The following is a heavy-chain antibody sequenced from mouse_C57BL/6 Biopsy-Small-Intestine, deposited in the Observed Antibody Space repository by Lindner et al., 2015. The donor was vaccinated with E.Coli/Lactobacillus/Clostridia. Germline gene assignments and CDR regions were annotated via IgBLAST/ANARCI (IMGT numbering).Heavy chain of an antibody. D-gene: IGHD3-2*02. CDR1: GYTFTAYY. J-gene: IGHJ4*01. CDR2: LNPASGGT. CDR3: TRTIPSSQAADS. V-gene: IGHV1-84*02. Sequence: SVKVSCKASGYTFTAYYIHWVRRAPGQGLEWMGWLNPASGGTLYAQKFQGTVAMTRDTSLNTAYMEMSRLTSDDTAIYYCTRTIPSSQAADSWGQGTLVTVSS.